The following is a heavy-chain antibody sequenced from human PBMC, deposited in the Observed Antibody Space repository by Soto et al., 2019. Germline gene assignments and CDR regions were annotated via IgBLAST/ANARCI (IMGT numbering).Heavy chain of an antibody. CDR1: GYTFTSYG. Sequence: QVQLVQSGAEVKKPGASVKVSCKASGYTFTSYGISWARQAPGQGLEWMGWISAYNANTNYAQKLQGRVTMTTDTSTSTGYMELRSLRSADTAVYYCASGVVYLVGATNWCDAWGQGTLVTVAS. CDR2: ISAYNANT. V-gene: IGHV1-18*01. J-gene: IGHJ5*02. CDR3: ASGVVYLVGATNWCDA. D-gene: IGHD1-26*01.